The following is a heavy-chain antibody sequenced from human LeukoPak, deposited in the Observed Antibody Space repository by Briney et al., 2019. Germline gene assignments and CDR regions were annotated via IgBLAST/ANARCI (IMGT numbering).Heavy chain of an antibody. CDR3: ARGLRAAAGRFDY. CDR2: INHSGST. J-gene: IGHJ4*02. V-gene: IGHV4-34*01. Sequence: SETLSLTCAVYGGSFSGYSWSWIRQPPGKGLEWIGEINHSGSTNYNPSLKSRVTISVDTSKNQFSLKLSSVTAADTAVYYCARGLRAAAGRFDYWGQGTLVTVSS. D-gene: IGHD6-13*01. CDR1: GGSFSGYS.